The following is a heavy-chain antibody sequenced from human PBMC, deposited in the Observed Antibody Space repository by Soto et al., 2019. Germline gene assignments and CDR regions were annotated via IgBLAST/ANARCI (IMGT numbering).Heavy chain of an antibody. V-gene: IGHV3-48*01. CDR1: GFTCSSYS. J-gene: IGHJ5*02. CDR2: ISSSSSTI. D-gene: IGHD2-15*01. CDR3: ARDVECSGGSCYGGNWFDP. Sequence: PGGSLRLSCAASGFTCSSYSMNWVRQAPGKGLEWVSYISSSSSTIYYADSVKGRFTISRDNAKNSLYLQMSSLRSEDTAVYYCARDVECSGGSCYGGNWFDPWGQGTLVTVSS.